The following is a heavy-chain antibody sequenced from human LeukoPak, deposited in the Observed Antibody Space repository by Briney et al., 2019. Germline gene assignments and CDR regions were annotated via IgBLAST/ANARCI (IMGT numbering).Heavy chain of an antibody. J-gene: IGHJ4*02. Sequence: SQTLSLTCTVSGGSISSGNYYWSWIRQPAGKGLEWIGRIYTSGSTNYNPSLKSRGTISVDTSKNQFSLKLSSVTSADTAVYYCARVSGDYYASVWGQGILVTVSS. D-gene: IGHD1-26*01. V-gene: IGHV4-61*02. CDR2: IYTSGST. CDR3: ARVSGDYYASV. CDR1: GGSISSGNYY.